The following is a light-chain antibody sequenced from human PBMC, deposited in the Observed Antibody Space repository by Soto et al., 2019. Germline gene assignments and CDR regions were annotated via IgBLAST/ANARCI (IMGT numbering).Light chain of an antibody. V-gene: IGKV1-39*01. CDR3: QHDYKTFWT. CDR2: SAS. J-gene: IGKJ1*01. Sequence: DIQMTQSPSSLSASVGDSVTVTCRASQPISTSLPWYQQRSGKAPKVLISSASSLHSGLSSRFSGRGSGTLFTPTISSLRHEDSATYYCQHDYKTFWTFGQGTKVEIK. CDR1: QPISTS.